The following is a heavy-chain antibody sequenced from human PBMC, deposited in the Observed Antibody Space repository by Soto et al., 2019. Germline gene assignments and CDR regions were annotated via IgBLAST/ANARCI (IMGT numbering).Heavy chain of an antibody. V-gene: IGHV1-18*01. CDR2: ISGYNGNT. CDR1: GYTFANYG. CDR3: AREGQAPYYYYGMDV. Sequence: GASVKVSCKASGYTFANYGSSWVRQAPGQGLEWMGWISGYNGNTKYAEKFQGRVTMTTDTSTSTAHMELRSLRSDDTAVYYCAREGQAPYYYYGMDVWGQGTAVTVSS. J-gene: IGHJ6*02.